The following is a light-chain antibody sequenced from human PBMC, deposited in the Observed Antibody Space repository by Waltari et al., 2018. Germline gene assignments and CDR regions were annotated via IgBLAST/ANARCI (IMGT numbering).Light chain of an antibody. Sequence: EIVLTQSPATLSLSPGDSATLSCRASQSIRDFLAWYQHKPGQAPRLLIYNAAVRATDTPARFSGSESGTDFTLTISSLEPEDFAVYYCQQRSNWPPLTFGGGTKVEIK. CDR2: NAA. V-gene: IGKV3-11*01. CDR3: QQRSNWPPLT. CDR1: QSIRDF. J-gene: IGKJ4*01.